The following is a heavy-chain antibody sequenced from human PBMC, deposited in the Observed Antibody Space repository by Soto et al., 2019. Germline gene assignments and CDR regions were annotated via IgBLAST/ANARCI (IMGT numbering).Heavy chain of an antibody. CDR3: GAHAGATYGPLDY. V-gene: IGHV4-4*02. D-gene: IGHD4-17*01. Sequence: QVQLQQSGPGLVKPSGTLSLTCAVSIGSITSTNWWTWVRQPPGKELEWLGEIYHTGSTNYNPSLRSRFTISVDNSKNQFSLRLFSVTAADTAVYYCGAHAGATYGPLDYWGRGTLVTVSS. CDR2: IYHTGST. CDR1: IGSITSTNW. J-gene: IGHJ4*02.